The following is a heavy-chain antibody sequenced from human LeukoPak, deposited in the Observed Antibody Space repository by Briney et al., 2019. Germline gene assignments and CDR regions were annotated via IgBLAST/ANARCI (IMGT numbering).Heavy chain of an antibody. CDR1: GDSVSSTSAA. Sequence: SQTLSLTCAISGDSVSSTSAAWNWTRQSPSRGLEWLGRTYYRSKWYSDYAVSVRGRVSINPDTSKNQFSLQLNSVTPDDTATYYCARGKEHLILWGQGALVTVSS. V-gene: IGHV6-1*01. J-gene: IGHJ4*02. CDR2: TYYRSKWYS. CDR3: ARGKEHLIL. D-gene: IGHD3-3*02.